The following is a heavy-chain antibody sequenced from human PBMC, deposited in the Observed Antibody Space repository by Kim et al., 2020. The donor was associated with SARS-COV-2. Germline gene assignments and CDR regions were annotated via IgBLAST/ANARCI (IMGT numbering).Heavy chain of an antibody. Sequence: GGSLRLSCAASGFTFSSYSMNWVRQAPGKGLEWVSSISSSSSYIYYADSVKGRFTISRDNAKNSLYLQMNSLRAEDTAVYYCARARDEEGYYYYYGMDVWGQGTTVTVSS. J-gene: IGHJ6*02. CDR3: ARARDEEGYYYYYGMDV. V-gene: IGHV3-21*04. CDR2: ISSSSSYI. CDR1: GFTFSSYS.